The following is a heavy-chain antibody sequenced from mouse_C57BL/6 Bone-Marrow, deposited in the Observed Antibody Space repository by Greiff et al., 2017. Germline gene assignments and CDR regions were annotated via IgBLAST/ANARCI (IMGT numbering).Heavy chain of an antibody. V-gene: IGHV1-26*01. CDR3: ASGDYRNYVAMDY. Sequence: VQLKHSGPELVKPGASVKISCKASGYTFTDYFMNWVKQSHGTSLAWIGDINPNNGGTSYNQTFKGKATLTVDKSSSTAYMELRSLTSEDSAGYYCASGDYRNYVAMDYWCQGTSVTVSS. CDR1: GYTFTDYF. CDR2: INPNNGGT. J-gene: IGHJ4*01. D-gene: IGHD2-5*01.